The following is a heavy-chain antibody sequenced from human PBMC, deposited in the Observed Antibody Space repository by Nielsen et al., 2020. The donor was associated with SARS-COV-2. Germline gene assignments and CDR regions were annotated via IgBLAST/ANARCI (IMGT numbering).Heavy chain of an antibody. CDR1: GASLSSGSYY. D-gene: IGHD4-17*01. Sequence: SETLSLTCTVSGASLSSGSYYWTWIRQPAGKGLEWIGRVFATGSTDYNPSLKSRVTISIDTSKNQFSLNLRFVTAADTAVYYCARGAYGDYERMDVWGQGTSVTVSS. CDR2: VFATGST. V-gene: IGHV4-61*10. J-gene: IGHJ6*02. CDR3: ARGAYGDYERMDV.